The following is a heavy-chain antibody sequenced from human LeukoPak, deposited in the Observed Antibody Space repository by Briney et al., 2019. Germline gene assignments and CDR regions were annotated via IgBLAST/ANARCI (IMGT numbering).Heavy chain of an antibody. CDR3: ASLGTMIVVDPFDY. D-gene: IGHD3-22*01. CDR2: ISSSGSTI. J-gene: IGHJ4*02. CDR1: GFTFSDYY. Sequence: GGFLRLSCAASGFTFSDYYMSWIRQAPGKGLEWVSYISSSGSTIYYADSVKGRFTISRDNAKNSLYLQMNSLRAEDTAVYYCASLGTMIVVDPFDYWGQGTLVTVSS. V-gene: IGHV3-11*01.